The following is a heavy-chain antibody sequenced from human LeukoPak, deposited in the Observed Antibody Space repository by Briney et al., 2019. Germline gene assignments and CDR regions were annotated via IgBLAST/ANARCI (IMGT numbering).Heavy chain of an antibody. D-gene: IGHD3-22*01. Sequence: NPSETLSLTCTVSGGSISSSSYYWGWIRQPPGKGLEWIGSIYYSGSTYYNPSLKSRVTISVDTSKNQFSLKLSSVTAADTAVYYCARQGSSGYYPLDYWGQGTLVTVSS. CDR2: IYYSGST. J-gene: IGHJ4*02. CDR3: ARQGSSGYYPLDY. V-gene: IGHV4-39*07. CDR1: GGSISSSSYY.